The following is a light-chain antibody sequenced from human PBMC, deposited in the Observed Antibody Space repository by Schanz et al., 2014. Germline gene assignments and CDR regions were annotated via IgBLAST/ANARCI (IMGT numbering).Light chain of an antibody. J-gene: IGLJ2*01. CDR1: SSDFDPYNY. CDR3: QSYDSSLSAHVV. V-gene: IGLV2-14*03. Sequence: QSALTQPASVSGSPGQSITISCTGSSSDFDPYNYVSWYQQYPGKAPKLIIYDVTNRPSGVSDRFSGSKSGTSASLAITGLQAEDEADYYCQSYDSSLSAHVVFGGGTKLTVL. CDR2: DVT.